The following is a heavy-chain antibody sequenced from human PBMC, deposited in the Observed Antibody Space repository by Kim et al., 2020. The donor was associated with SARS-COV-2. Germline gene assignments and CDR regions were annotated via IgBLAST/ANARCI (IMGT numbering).Heavy chain of an antibody. J-gene: IGHJ6*02. CDR3: AKDLGWFGECYGMDV. Sequence: DAVTGRFTISSDNAKNTLYLQMNSLRAEDTAVYYCAKDLGWFGECYGMDVWGQGTTVTVSS. V-gene: IGHV3-30*02. D-gene: IGHD3-10*01.